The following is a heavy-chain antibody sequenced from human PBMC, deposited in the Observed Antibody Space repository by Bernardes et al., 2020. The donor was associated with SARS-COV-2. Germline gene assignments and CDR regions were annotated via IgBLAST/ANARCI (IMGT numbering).Heavy chain of an antibody. D-gene: IGHD3-9*01. J-gene: IGHJ6*02. V-gene: IGHV1-24*01. CDR1: GYTLTELS. CDR3: ATDQRYYDILTGRTYYYGMDV. CDR2: FDPEDGET. Sequence: ASVKVSCKVSGYTLTELSMPWVRQAPGKGLEWMGGFDPEDGETIYAQKFQGRVTMTEDTSTDTAYMELSSLRSEDTAVYYCATDQRYYDILTGRTYYYGMDVWGQGTTVTGS.